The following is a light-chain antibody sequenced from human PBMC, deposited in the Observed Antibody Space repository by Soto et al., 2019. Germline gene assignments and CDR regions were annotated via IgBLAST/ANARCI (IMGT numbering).Light chain of an antibody. V-gene: IGLV1-47*01. CDR3: AAWDDSLSGVV. CDR2: RNN. Sequence: QAVLTQPPSASGTPGQRVTISCSGSSSNVGTNYVYWYQHVPGPAPKLLIYRNNQRPSGVPDRFSGSKSGTSASLAISGLRSEDEADYYCAAWDDSLSGVVFGGGTKLTVL. J-gene: IGLJ2*01. CDR1: SSNVGTNY.